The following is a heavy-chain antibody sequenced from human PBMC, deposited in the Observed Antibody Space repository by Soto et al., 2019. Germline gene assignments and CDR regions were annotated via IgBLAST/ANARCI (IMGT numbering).Heavy chain of an antibody. Sequence: GGSLILSCAASGLPFSGYAMHWVRQAPGKGLEWVAVISYDGSNKYYADSVKGRFTISRDNSKNTLYLQMSSLRSEDTAVYYCANSARPLWFGETYRLDVWGQGTTVTVSS. CDR3: ANSARPLWFGETYRLDV. V-gene: IGHV3-30-3*01. CDR1: GLPFSGYA. J-gene: IGHJ6*02. D-gene: IGHD3-10*01. CDR2: ISYDGSNK.